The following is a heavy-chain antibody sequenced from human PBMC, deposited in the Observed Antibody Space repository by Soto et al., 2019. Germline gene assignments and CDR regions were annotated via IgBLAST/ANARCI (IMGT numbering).Heavy chain of an antibody. CDR3: ARAVAAAGSYYYYYYYMDV. J-gene: IGHJ6*03. D-gene: IGHD6-13*01. Sequence: QVQLVESGGGLVKPGGSLRLSCAASGFTFSDYYMSWIRQAPGQGLEWVSYISSSGSTIYYADSVKGRFTISRDNAKKTLYLQMNSLRAEDTAVYYCARAVAAAGSYYYYYYYMDVWGKGTTVTVSS. V-gene: IGHV3-11*01. CDR1: GFTFSDYY. CDR2: ISSSGSTI.